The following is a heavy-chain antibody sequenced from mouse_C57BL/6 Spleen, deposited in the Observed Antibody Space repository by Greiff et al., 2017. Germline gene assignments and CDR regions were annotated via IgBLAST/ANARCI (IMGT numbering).Heavy chain of an antibody. CDR1: GYTFTSYW. J-gene: IGHJ3*01. D-gene: IGHD1-1*01. CDR3: ARSDYGSSPAWFAY. V-gene: IGHV1-64*01. CDR2: IHPNSGST. Sequence: QVHVKQPGAELVKPGASVKLSCKASGYTFTSYWMHWVKQRPGQGLEWIGMIHPNSGSTNYNEKFKSKATLTVDKSSSTAYMQLSSLTSEDSAVYSCARSDYGSSPAWFAYWGQGTLVTVSA.